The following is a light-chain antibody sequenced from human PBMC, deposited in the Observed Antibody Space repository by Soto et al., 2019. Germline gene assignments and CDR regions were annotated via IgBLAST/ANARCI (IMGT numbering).Light chain of an antibody. CDR3: QQYYGNQIT. CDR1: QSILFRSNNKNY. Sequence: EIVMTQPPDSLAMSLGERATINCKSSQSILFRSNNKNYLGWYQQNVGQPPRLLISWSTTRESGVPDRFSGGGSGTDFTLTISSLQAEDVAVYYCQQYYGNQITFCQGTRLEIK. CDR2: WST. V-gene: IGKV4-1*01. J-gene: IGKJ5*01.